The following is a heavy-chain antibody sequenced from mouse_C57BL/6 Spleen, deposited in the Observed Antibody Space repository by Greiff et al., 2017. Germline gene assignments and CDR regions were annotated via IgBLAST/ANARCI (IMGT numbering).Heavy chain of an antibody. J-gene: IGHJ3*01. Sequence: EVHLVESGGGLVKPGGSLKLSCAASGFTFSDYGMHWVRQAPEKGLEWVAYISSGSSTIYYADTVKGRFTISRDNAKNTLFLQMTSLSSEDTAIYFCARPTTGPWFAYWGQGTLVTVSA. CDR3: ARPTTGPWFAY. V-gene: IGHV5-17*01. CDR1: GFTFSDYG. CDR2: ISSGSSTI. D-gene: IGHD4-1*02.